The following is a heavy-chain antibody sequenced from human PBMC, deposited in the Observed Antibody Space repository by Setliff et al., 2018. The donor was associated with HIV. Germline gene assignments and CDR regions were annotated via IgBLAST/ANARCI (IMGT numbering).Heavy chain of an antibody. CDR1: GYSFTTLW. Sequence: GESLKISCQASGYSFTTLWIAWVRQMPGKGLEWMGMVFPDDSDTRYSPSFQGQVSMSADKSINTAYLQWSSLKASDTAVYYCARSMGFKATTRLDLWGPGTLVTVTS. D-gene: IGHD3-10*01. V-gene: IGHV5-51*01. CDR3: ARSMGFKATTRLDL. J-gene: IGHJ4*02. CDR2: VFPDDSDT.